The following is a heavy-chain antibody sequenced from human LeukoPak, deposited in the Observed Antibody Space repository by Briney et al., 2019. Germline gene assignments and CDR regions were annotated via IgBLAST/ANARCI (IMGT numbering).Heavy chain of an antibody. D-gene: IGHD3-9*01. CDR1: GFTFSSYG. V-gene: IGHV3-11*01. CDR3: ARVHDILTGYDY. J-gene: IGHJ4*02. Sequence: GGSLRLSCAASGFTFSSYGMSWIRQAPGKGLEWVSYISSSGSTIYYADSVKGRFTISRDNAKNSLYLQMNSLRAEDTAVYYCARVHDILTGYDYWGQGTLVTVSS. CDR2: ISSSGSTI.